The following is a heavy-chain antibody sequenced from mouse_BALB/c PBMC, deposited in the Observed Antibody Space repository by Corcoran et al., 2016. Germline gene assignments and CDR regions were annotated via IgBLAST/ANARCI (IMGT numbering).Heavy chain of an antibody. CDR1: GYTFTDYK. D-gene: IGHD2-3*01. CDR3: ARCDGYIFPYWYFDV. Sequence: EVLLQQSGPELVKPGASVKIPCKASGYTFTDYKMDWVKQSHGKSLEWIGDINPNNGGTIYNQKFKGKATLTVDKSSSTAYMELRSLTSEDTAVYYCARCDGYIFPYWYFDVWGAGTTVTVSS. J-gene: IGHJ1*01. V-gene: IGHV1-18*01. CDR2: INPNNGGT.